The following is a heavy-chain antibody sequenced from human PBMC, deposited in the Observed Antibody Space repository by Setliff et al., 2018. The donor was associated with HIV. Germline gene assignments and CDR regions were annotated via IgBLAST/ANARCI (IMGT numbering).Heavy chain of an antibody. J-gene: IGHJ4*02. CDR2: INHNGGT. D-gene: IGHD3-3*01. CDR1: GGSFTSYY. Sequence: PSETLSLTCAVYGGSFTSYYWTWIRQAPGKDLEWIGEINHNGGTNYNPSLKSRVTISVDRSKNQFFPRLTSVTAADTAVYYCARGSYRGSGFFVRYFDFWGQGSLVTVSS. V-gene: IGHV4-34*01. CDR3: ARGSYRGSGFFVRYFDF.